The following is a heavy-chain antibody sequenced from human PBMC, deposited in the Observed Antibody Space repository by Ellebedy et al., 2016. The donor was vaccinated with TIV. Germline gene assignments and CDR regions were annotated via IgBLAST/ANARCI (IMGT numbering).Heavy chain of an antibody. CDR2: ITSSGTYT. CDR3: ATVGGIRSD. J-gene: IGHJ4*02. Sequence: GESLKISXAASGFTFSDYYMSWVRQAPGKGLEWVSYITSSGTYTNYADSVKGRFTISRDNAKNSLYLQMNSLKAEDTAVSYCATVGGIRSDWGQGTLVTVSS. CDR1: GFTFSDYY. D-gene: IGHD3-16*01. V-gene: IGHV3-11*03.